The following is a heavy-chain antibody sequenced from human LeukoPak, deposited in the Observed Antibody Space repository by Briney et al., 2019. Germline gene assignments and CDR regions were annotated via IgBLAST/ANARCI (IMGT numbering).Heavy chain of an antibody. CDR3: ARQDYDSSGYYYAYYFDY. V-gene: IGHV4-39*01. J-gene: IGHJ4*02. D-gene: IGHD3-22*01. CDR1: GGSISSSSYY. CDR2: IYYSGST. Sequence: SETLSLTCTVSGGSISSSSYYWGWIRQPPGKGLEWIGSIYYSGSTYYNPSLKSRVTISVDTSKNQFSLKLSSVTAADTVVYYCARQDYDSSGYYYAYYFDYWGQGTLVTVSS.